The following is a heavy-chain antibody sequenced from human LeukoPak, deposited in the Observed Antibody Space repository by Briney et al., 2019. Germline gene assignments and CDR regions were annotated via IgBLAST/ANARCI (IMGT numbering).Heavy chain of an antibody. D-gene: IGHD3-22*01. CDR3: ASGNYYDSSGYFGHFQH. CDR1: GGSISSYY. Sequence: PSETLSLTCTVSGGSISSYYWSWIRQPPGKGLEWIGYIYYSGSTNYNPSLKSRVTISVDTSKNQFSLKLSTVTAADTAVYYCASGNYYDSSGYFGHFQHWGQGTLVTVSS. V-gene: IGHV4-59*01. CDR2: IYYSGST. J-gene: IGHJ1*01.